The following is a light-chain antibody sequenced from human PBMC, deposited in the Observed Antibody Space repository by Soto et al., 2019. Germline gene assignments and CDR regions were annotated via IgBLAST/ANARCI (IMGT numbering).Light chain of an antibody. CDR3: PTWGTGIQV. CDR2: LNSDGSH. V-gene: IGLV4-69*01. Sequence: QPVLTQSPSASASLGASVKLTCTLSSGHSSYAIAWHQQQPEKGPRYLMKLNSDGSHSKGDGIPDRYSGSSPGAERFLTISGRQSEDAAGSSSPTWGTGIQVFGGGTKLTVL. CDR1: SGHSSYA. J-gene: IGLJ2*01.